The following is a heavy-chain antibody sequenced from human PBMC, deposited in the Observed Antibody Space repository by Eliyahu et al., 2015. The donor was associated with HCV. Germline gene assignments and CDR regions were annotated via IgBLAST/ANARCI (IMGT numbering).Heavy chain of an antibody. V-gene: IGHV3-7*04. D-gene: IGHD3-10*01. CDR1: GFXFSSYW. Sequence: EVQLVESGGGLVQPGGSLRLSCAASGFXFSSYWMSWVRQAPGKGLEWVANIKQDGSEKYYVDSVKGRFTISRDNAKNSLYLQMNSLRAEDTAVYYCARGDDYGSGSYLSWGQGTLVTVSS. CDR3: ARGDDYGSGSYLS. J-gene: IGHJ5*02. CDR2: IKQDGSEK.